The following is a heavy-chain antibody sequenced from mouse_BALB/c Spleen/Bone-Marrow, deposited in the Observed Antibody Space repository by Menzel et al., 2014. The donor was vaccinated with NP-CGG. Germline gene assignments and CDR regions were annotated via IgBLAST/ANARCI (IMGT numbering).Heavy chain of an antibody. CDR3: ATGWFAY. V-gene: IGHV7-3*02. J-gene: IGHJ3*01. CDR1: GFTFTDYY. CDR2: IRNKANGYTT. Sequence: EVKVVESGGGLVQPGGSLRLSCATSGFTFTDYYMSWVRQPPGKALEWLGFIRNKANGYTTEYSASVKGRFTISRDNSQSILYLQMNTLRAEDSATYYRATGWFAYWGQGTLVTVSA.